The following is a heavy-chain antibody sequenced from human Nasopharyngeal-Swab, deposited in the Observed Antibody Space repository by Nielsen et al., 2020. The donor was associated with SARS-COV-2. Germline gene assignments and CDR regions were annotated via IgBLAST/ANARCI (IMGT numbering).Heavy chain of an antibody. V-gene: IGHV1-2*04. CDR3: ARDVYGESNWFDP. J-gene: IGHJ5*02. CDR1: GYTFTGYY. CDR2: INPNSGGT. D-gene: IGHD4-17*01. Sequence: SVNVSCKASGYTFTGYYMHWVRQAPGQGLEWMGWINPNSGGTNYAQKFQGWVTMTRDTSISTAYMELSRLRSDDTAVYYCARDVYGESNWFDPWGQGTLVTVSS.